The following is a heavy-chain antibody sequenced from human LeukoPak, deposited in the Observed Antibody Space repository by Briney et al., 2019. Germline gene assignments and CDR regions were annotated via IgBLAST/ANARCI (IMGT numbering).Heavy chain of an antibody. Sequence: SETLSLXCTVSGGSISSSSYYWGWIRQPPAKGLEWIGSIYYSGITYYNPSLKSRVTISVDTSKNQFSLKLSSVTAADTAVYYCARSCSTAGYSSSLDYWGQGTLVTVSS. V-gene: IGHV4-39*01. CDR1: GGSISSSSYY. D-gene: IGHD6-6*01. J-gene: IGHJ4*02. CDR3: ARSCSTAGYSSSLDY. CDR2: IYYSGIT.